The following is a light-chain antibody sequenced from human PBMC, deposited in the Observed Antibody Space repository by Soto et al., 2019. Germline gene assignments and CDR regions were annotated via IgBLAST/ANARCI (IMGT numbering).Light chain of an antibody. J-gene: IGKJ5*01. V-gene: IGKV3-11*01. Sequence: ELVLTQSPATLSLFPGESATLSCRASQSVSSYLAWYQQKTGQAPRILIYDESNRATGIPDRLSGSGSGTDLTLTISRLEPEDFAVYYCQKRSNWRITXGQGTRLDIK. CDR3: QKRSNWRIT. CDR1: QSVSSY. CDR2: DES.